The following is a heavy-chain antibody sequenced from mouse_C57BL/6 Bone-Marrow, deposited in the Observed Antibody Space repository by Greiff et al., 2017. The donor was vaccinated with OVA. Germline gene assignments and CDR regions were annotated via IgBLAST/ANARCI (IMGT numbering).Heavy chain of an antibody. V-gene: IGHV1-7*01. CDR2: INTSCGYT. CDR3: AKSEAYYYSWYVDV. CDR1: GYTFTSYW. Sequence: VQLQQSGADLVKPGASVKLSCKASGYTFTSYWMHWVKQRPGQGLEWIGYINTSCGYTTTNQKFTDKATLTADKSSSTAYMQLCSLTYEDSAVYYCAKSEAYYYSWYVDVWGTGTTVTVSS. J-gene: IGHJ1*03. D-gene: IGHD1-1*01.